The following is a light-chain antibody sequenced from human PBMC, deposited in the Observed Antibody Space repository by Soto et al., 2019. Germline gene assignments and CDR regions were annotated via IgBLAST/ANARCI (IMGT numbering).Light chain of an antibody. CDR1: QSISSSY. CDR2: GAS. V-gene: IGKV3-20*01. Sequence: NVLTQSPGTLSLSPGERATLSCRASQSISSSYLAWYQQKPGQAPRLLVYGASSRATGIPDRFSGSGSGTDFTLTISRLEPEDFALYYCQQYSSTFWTFGQGTKVEIK. J-gene: IGKJ1*01. CDR3: QQYSSTFWT.